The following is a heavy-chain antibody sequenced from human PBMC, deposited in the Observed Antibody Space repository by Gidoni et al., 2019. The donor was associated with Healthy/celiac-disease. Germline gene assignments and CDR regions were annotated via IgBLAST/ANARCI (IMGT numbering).Heavy chain of an antibody. D-gene: IGHD2-2*01. CDR2: INSDGSST. Sequence: EVQLVESGGGLVQPGGSLRLSCAAPGFTFSSYWMPWVRQAPGKGLVWVSRINSDGSSTSYADSVKGRFTISRDNAKNTLYLQMNSLRAEDTAVYYCARDEGYCSSTSCYEGAYYYGMDVWGQGTTVTVSS. CDR1: GFTFSSYW. V-gene: IGHV3-74*01. CDR3: ARDEGYCSSTSCYEGAYYYGMDV. J-gene: IGHJ6*02.